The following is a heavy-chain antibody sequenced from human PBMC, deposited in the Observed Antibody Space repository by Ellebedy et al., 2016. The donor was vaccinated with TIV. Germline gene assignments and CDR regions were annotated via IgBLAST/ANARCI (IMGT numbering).Heavy chain of an antibody. Sequence: SETLSLTCTVSGGSISSYYWNWIRQPPGKGLEWIGYIYYSGSISYNPSLKSRVTISVDTSKNQFSLKLSSVTAADTAVYYCARSSWVNWFDPWGQGTLVTVSS. CDR3: ARSSWVNWFDP. CDR1: GGSISSYY. J-gene: IGHJ5*02. CDR2: IYYSGSI. V-gene: IGHV4-59*01. D-gene: IGHD2-15*01.